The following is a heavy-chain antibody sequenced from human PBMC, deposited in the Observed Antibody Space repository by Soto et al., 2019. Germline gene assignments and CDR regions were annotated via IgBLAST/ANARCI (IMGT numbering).Heavy chain of an antibody. D-gene: IGHD2-21*01. CDR2: IYSVGTA. Sequence: EVRLVETGGGLIQPGGSLRLSCAVSGVSVSDNYMYWVRQAPGKGLEWVSLIYSVGTARYADSVRGRFTISRDKSKNTLYLQMNSPREEDTAVYHCARKTDSGGDGGFWGQGTLVTVSS. CDR1: GVSVSDNY. J-gene: IGHJ4*02. CDR3: ARKTDSGGDGGF. V-gene: IGHV3-53*02.